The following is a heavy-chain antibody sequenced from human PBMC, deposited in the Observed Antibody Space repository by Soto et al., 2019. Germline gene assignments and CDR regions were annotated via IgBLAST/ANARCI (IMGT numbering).Heavy chain of an antibody. CDR3: AKGDYVWXSSQADY. D-gene: IGHD3-16*01. V-gene: IGHV3-30*18. CDR1: GFTFSSYG. J-gene: IGHJ4*02. Sequence: PGGSVRLSCAASGFTFSSYGMHWVRQAPGKGLEWVAVISYDGSNKYYADSVKGRFTISRDNSKNTLYLQMNSLRAEDTAVYYCAKGDYVWXSSQADYWGQGTLVTVSS. CDR2: ISYDGSNK.